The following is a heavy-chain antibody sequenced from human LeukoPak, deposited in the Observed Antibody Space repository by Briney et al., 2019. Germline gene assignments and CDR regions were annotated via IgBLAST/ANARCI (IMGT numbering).Heavy chain of an antibody. Sequence: GASVKVSCKASGYTFTGYYMHWVRQAPGQGLEWMGWINPNSGGTNYAHTFQGRVTMTRDTSISTAYMELSRLRSDDTAVYYCARDSILVWLGERGAFDIWGQETMVTVSS. J-gene: IGHJ3*02. CDR3: ARDSILVWLGERGAFDI. CDR2: INPNSGGT. V-gene: IGHV1-2*07. D-gene: IGHD3-10*01. CDR1: GYTFTGYY.